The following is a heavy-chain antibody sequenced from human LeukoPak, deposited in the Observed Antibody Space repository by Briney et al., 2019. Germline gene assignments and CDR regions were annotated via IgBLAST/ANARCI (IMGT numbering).Heavy chain of an antibody. J-gene: IGHJ4*02. CDR1: GVSISSSRYY. V-gene: IGHV4-39*01. Sequence: TSETLSLTCTVSGVSISSSRYYCGWSRQPPGKGLEGIVNIFYSGSTYYNPSLKSRVTISVYTSKNQFSLKLGSVTAAHTDLYYXAXLLCAGTSGCYDLDYWGQGTLVTVSS. CDR3: AXLLCAGTSGCYDLDY. CDR2: IFYSGST. D-gene: IGHD2-2*01.